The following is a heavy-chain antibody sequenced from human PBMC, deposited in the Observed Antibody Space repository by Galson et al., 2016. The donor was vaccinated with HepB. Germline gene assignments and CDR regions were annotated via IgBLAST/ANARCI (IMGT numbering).Heavy chain of an antibody. CDR2: ISPSDSDT. D-gene: IGHD2-8*01. Sequence: SGAEVKKPGESLKISCKASGYSFLNHWIGWVRQMPGNGLEWVGIISPSDSDTRYSPSFQGQVTISADKSINTAYLQWGSLKTSDTAMYYCARHDVLSVGVYCHFDLWGRGTLVTVSS. CDR3: ARHDVLSVGVYCHFDL. V-gene: IGHV5-51*01. CDR1: GYSFLNHW. J-gene: IGHJ2*01.